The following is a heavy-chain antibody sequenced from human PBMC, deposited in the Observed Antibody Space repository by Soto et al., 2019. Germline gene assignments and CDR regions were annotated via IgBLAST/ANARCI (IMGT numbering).Heavy chain of an antibody. CDR2: IYYSGST. J-gene: IGHJ2*01. CDR1: GGSISSSSYY. Sequence: QLQLQESGPGLVKPSETLSLTCTVSGGSISSSSYYWGWIRQPPGKGLEWIGSIYYSGSTYYNPSLKSRVTISVDTSKNQFSLKLSSVTAADTAVYYCASSSNSVLRYFDWFHIEYWYFDLWGRGTLVTVSS. CDR3: ASSSNSVLRYFDWFHIEYWYFDL. D-gene: IGHD3-9*01. V-gene: IGHV4-39*01.